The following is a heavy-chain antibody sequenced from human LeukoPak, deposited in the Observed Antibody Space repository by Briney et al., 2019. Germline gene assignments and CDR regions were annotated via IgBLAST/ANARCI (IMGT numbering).Heavy chain of an antibody. Sequence: GGSLGLSCAASGFTFSSYAMHWVRQAPGKGLEYVSAISSNGGSTYYANSVKGRFTISRDNSKNTLYLQMGSLRAEDMAVYYCARFCSGGSCYSYWGQGTLVTVSS. CDR1: GFTFSSYA. D-gene: IGHD2-15*01. J-gene: IGHJ4*02. CDR3: ARFCSGGSCYSY. CDR2: ISSNGGST. V-gene: IGHV3-64*01.